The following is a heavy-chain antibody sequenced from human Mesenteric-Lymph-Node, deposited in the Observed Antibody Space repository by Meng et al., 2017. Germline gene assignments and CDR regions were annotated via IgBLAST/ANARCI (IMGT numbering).Heavy chain of an antibody. CDR1: GFTFSSYE. CDR3: AKSLSLVRGVYDY. D-gene: IGHD3-10*01. CDR2: ISGSGGST. V-gene: IGHV3-23*01. Sequence: GGSLRLSCAASGFTFSSYEMNWVRQAPGKGLEWVSAISGSGGSTYYADSVKGRFTISRDNSKNTLYLQMNSLRAEDTAVYYCAKSLSLVRGVYDYWGQGTLVTVSS. J-gene: IGHJ4*02.